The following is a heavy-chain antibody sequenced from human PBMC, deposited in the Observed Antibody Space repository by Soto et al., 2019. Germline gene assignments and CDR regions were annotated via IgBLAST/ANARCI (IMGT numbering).Heavy chain of an antibody. CDR2: INPNSGGT. CDR1: GYSFTGYY. D-gene: IGHD3-22*01. J-gene: IGHJ6*02. Sequence: ASVKVSCKASGYSFTGYYMHWVRQAPGQGLEWMGWINPNSGGTNYAQKFQGRVTMTRDTSISTAYMELSRLTSDDTAVYYCARHAGSYYDSSDYYGLYYTMDVWGQGTTVTVSS. CDR3: ARHAGSYYDSSDYYGLYYTMDV. V-gene: IGHV1-2*02.